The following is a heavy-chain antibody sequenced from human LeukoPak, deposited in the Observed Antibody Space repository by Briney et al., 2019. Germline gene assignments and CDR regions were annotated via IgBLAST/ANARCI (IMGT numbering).Heavy chain of an antibody. CDR2: ISKDGSKK. V-gene: IGHV3-30-3*01. CDR3: ARESYGDYYFDW. J-gene: IGHJ4*02. D-gene: IGHD4-17*01. CDR1: GFAFRNFA. Sequence: GTSLRLSCAASGFAFRNFAMHWVRQAPGKGLEWVAVISKDGSKKYYADSVKGRFTISRDNSKNTLYLQMNSLGAEDTAMYSCARESYGDYYFDWWGQGTLVTVSS.